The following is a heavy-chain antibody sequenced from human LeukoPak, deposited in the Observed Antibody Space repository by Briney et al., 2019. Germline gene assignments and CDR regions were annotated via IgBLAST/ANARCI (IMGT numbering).Heavy chain of an antibody. CDR1: GGTFSNFA. V-gene: IGHV1-46*01. CDR2: INPGDGST. D-gene: IGHD3-22*01. J-gene: IGHJ1*01. CDR3: ATAPYSSGSFQH. Sequence: ASVKVSCKAPGGTFSNFAISWVRQAPGQGLEWMGIINPGDGSTSYTQKFQGRVTMTRDTSTSTVFLDLSSLRSEDTAVYYCATAPYSSGSFQHWGQGTLVTVSS.